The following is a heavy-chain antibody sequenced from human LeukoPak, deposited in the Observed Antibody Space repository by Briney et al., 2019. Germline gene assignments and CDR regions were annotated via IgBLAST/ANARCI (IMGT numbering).Heavy chain of an antibody. J-gene: IGHJ4*02. CDR1: GFTFSSYG. CDR2: ISGSGGST. D-gene: IGHD3-22*01. V-gene: IGHV3-23*01. CDR3: AVPSYDSSGYYY. Sequence: GGSLRLSCAASGFTFSSYGMSWVRQAPGKGLEWVSAISGSGGSTYYADSVKGRFTISRDNSRNTLYLQMNSLRAEDTAVYYCAVPSYDSSGYYYWGQGTLVTVSS.